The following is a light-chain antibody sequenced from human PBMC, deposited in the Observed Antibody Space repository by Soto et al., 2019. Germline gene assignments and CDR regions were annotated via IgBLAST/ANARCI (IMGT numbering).Light chain of an antibody. J-gene: IGKJ1*01. CDR3: QQYNNWPRAWT. CDR2: GAS. Sequence: ETVMTQSPATLSLSPGERATLSCRASQSVSSNLAWYQQKPGQAPRLLIYGASTRATGIPARFSGSGSGTEFNLTVSSLQSEDFAVYYCQQYNNWPRAWTFGQGTKVEIK. V-gene: IGKV3-15*01. CDR1: QSVSSN.